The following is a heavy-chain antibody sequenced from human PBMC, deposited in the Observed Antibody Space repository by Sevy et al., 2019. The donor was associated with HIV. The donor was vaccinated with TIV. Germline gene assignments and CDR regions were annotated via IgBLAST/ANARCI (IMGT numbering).Heavy chain of an antibody. CDR3: ARVPWNHRAFDY. Sequence: GGSLRLSCAASGFTFSRYDMHWVRQATGKGLEWVSAMSTAGDTYYSGSVKGRFTMSREIAKNSLYLQMNSLRAGDTGGDYLARVPWNHRAFDYWGQGTLVTVSS. J-gene: IGHJ4*02. CDR1: GFTFSRYD. V-gene: IGHV3-13*01. CDR2: MSTAGDT. D-gene: IGHD1-1*01.